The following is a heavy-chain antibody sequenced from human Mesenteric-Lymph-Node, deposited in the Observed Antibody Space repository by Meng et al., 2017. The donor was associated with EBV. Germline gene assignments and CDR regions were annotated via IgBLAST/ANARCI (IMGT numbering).Heavy chain of an antibody. J-gene: IGHJ4*02. V-gene: IGHV4-34*12. CDR3: ATGWGKANY. CDR2: VIHSGNT. CDR1: GDSFSAYY. D-gene: IGHD3-16*01. Sequence: QGQLQQWGAGLLTPSETLSLPCDVYGDSFSAYYWRWIRQPPGRGLEWIGDVIHSGNTSYSPSLKSRVTISVDTSKRQFSLKLRSMTAADTAVYYCATGWGKANYWGQGTLVTVSS.